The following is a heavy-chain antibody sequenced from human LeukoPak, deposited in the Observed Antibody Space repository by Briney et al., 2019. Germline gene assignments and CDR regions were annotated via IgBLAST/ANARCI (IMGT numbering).Heavy chain of an antibody. CDR2: IYYSGST. CDR1: GGSISSYY. D-gene: IGHD4-23*01. Sequence: KTSETLSLTCTVSGGSISSYYWSWIRQPPGKGLEWIGYIYYSGSTYYNPSLKSRVTISVDTSKNQFSLKLSSVTAADTAVYYCARDTVAAPHMDVWGKGTTVTVSS. V-gene: IGHV4-59*12. CDR3: ARDTVAAPHMDV. J-gene: IGHJ6*03.